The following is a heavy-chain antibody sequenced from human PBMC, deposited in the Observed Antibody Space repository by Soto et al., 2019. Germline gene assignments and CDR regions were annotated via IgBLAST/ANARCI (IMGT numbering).Heavy chain of an antibody. CDR3: ARGLTYDYVWGSYRYYYGMDV. J-gene: IGHJ6*02. CDR2: IYYSGST. Sequence: QVQLQESGPGLVKPSQTLSLTCTVSGGSISSGDYYWSWIRQPPGKGLEWIGYIYYSGSTYYNPSLNSRVTISVDTSKNQFSLKLSSVTAADTAVYYCARGLTYDYVWGSYRYYYGMDVWGQGTTVTVSS. D-gene: IGHD3-16*02. CDR1: GGSISSGDYY. V-gene: IGHV4-30-4*01.